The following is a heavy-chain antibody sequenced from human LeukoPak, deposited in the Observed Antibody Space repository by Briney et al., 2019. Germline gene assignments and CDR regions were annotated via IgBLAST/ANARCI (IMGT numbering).Heavy chain of an antibody. Sequence: PGGSLRPSCAASGFTFSSYGMHWVRQAPGKGLEWVAVISYDGSNKYYADSVKGRFTISRDNSKNTLYLQMTSLRAEDTAVYYCAKDISKWERHFDYWGQGTLVTVSS. CDR3: AKDISKWERHFDY. D-gene: IGHD1-26*01. J-gene: IGHJ4*02. CDR2: ISYDGSNK. V-gene: IGHV3-30*18. CDR1: GFTFSSYG.